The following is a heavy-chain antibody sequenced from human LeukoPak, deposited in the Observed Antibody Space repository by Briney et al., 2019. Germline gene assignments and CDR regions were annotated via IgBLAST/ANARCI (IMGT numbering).Heavy chain of an antibody. CDR2: INWNGGST. Sequence: GGSLTLSCAASGFTFDDYGMSWVRQAPGKGLEWVSGINWNGGSTGYADSVKGRFTISRDNAKNSLYLQMNSLRAEDTALYYCARGREYSSSSRIDYFDYWGQGTLVTVSA. J-gene: IGHJ4*02. V-gene: IGHV3-20*04. CDR1: GFTFDDYG. CDR3: ARGREYSSSSRIDYFDY. D-gene: IGHD6-6*01.